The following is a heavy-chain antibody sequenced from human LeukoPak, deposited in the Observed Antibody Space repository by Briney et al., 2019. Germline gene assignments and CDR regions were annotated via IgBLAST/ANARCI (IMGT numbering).Heavy chain of an antibody. CDR3: ARSFGYYYDSSGQFDY. Sequence: GGSLRLSCAASGFTFSSYSMNWVRQGPGKGLEWCSYISSSSSTIYYADSVKGRFTISRDNAKNSLYLQINSLRDEDTAVYYCARSFGYYYDSSGQFDYWGQGTLVTVSS. J-gene: IGHJ4*02. CDR1: GFTFSSYS. D-gene: IGHD3-22*01. CDR2: ISSSSSTI. V-gene: IGHV3-48*02.